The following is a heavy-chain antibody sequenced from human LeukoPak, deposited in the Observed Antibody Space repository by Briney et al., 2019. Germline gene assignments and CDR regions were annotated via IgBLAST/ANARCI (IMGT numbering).Heavy chain of an antibody. CDR3: AQEDPRNWTIDY. V-gene: IGHV1-2*02. J-gene: IGHJ4*02. D-gene: IGHD1-1*01. CDR1: GYTFTGYY. CDR2: INPNSGGT. Sequence: ASVKVSCKASGYTFTGYYMHWVRQAPGQGLEWMGWINPNSGGTNYAQKFQGRVTMTRDTSISTAYMELSRLRSDDTAVYYCAQEDPRNWTIDYWGQGTLVTVSS.